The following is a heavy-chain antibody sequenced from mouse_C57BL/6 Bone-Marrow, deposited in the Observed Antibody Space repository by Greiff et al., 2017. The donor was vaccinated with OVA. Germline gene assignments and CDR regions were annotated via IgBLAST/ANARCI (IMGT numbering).Heavy chain of an antibody. Sequence: DVKLVESGGGLVKPGGSLKLSCAASGFTFSDYGMHWVRQAPEKGLEWVAYISSGSSTIYYADTVKGRFTISRDNAKNTLFLQMTSLRSEDTAMYYCAGTTVVAKALDYWGQGTSVTVSS. CDR1: GFTFSDYG. V-gene: IGHV5-17*01. D-gene: IGHD1-1*01. CDR2: ISSGSSTI. CDR3: AGTTVVAKALDY. J-gene: IGHJ4*01.